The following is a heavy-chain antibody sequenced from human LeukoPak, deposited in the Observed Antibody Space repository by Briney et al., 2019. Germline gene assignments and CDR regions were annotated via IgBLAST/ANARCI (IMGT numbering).Heavy chain of an antibody. V-gene: IGHV1-69*13. D-gene: IGHD3-22*01. Sequence: SVKVSCKASGGTFSSHAISWVRQAPGQGLEWMGGIIPIFGTANYAQKFQGRVTITADESTSTAYMELSSLRSEDTAVYYCATRRYYYDSSGYLYYYYYGMDVWGQGTTVTVSS. CDR3: ATRRYYYDSSGYLYYYYYGMDV. J-gene: IGHJ6*02. CDR2: IIPIFGTA. CDR1: GGTFSSHA.